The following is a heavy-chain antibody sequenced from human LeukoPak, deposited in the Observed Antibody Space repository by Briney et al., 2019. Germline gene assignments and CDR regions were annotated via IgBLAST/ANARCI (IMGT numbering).Heavy chain of an antibody. Sequence: SETLSLTCTVSGGSISSSNYYWGWIRQPPGKGLEWIGSIYYSGNTYYNPSLKSRLTISVDTSKNQFSLRLRSVTAADTAVYYCARGYYDILTGYYYSNWFDPWGQGTLVTVSS. J-gene: IGHJ5*02. CDR2: IYYSGNT. CDR3: ARGYYDILTGYYYSNWFDP. D-gene: IGHD3-9*01. V-gene: IGHV4-39*07. CDR1: GGSISSSNYY.